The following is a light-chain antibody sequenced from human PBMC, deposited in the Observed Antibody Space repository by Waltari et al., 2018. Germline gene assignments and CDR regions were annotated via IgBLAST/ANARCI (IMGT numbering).Light chain of an antibody. J-gene: IGKJ1*01. CDR1: QSISRY. Sequence: EIMLTQSPGILSLSPEERATLSCRASQSISRYLAWYQQKPGQAPRLLIYDAASRATGIPDRFSGSGSGTDFSLTISRLEPEDSAVYYCQKYGTLPATFGQGTKVEIK. CDR3: QKYGTLPAT. V-gene: IGKV3-20*01. CDR2: DAA.